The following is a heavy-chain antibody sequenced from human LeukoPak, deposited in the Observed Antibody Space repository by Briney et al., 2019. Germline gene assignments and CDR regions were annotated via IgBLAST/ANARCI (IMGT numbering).Heavy chain of an antibody. Sequence: ASVKVSCKASGYTFTSYYMHWVRQAPGQGLEWMGTINPAEGTTIYAQKFQARVSISSDTSTSTVYMELSSLRADDTAMYYCARAMMWYSGCSWGLGTLVTVSS. J-gene: IGHJ5*02. CDR1: GYTFTSYY. CDR2: INPAEGTT. V-gene: IGHV1-46*01. D-gene: IGHD2-15*01. CDR3: ARAMMWYSGCS.